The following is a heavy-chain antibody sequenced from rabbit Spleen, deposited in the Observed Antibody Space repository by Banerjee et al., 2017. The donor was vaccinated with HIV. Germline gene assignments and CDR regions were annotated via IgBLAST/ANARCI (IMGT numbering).Heavy chain of an antibody. D-gene: IGHD4-1*01. CDR3: ARETSSGWGVISFYFNF. CDR2: IYAGSSGST. CDR1: GFSFSSRYY. Sequence: QSLEESGGDLVKPGASLTLTCTASGFSFSSRYYMCWVRQAPGKGLEWIACIYAGSSGSTYYASWAKGRFTISKTSSTTVTLQMTSLTAADTATYFCARETSSGWGVISFYFNFWGPGTLVT. V-gene: IGHV1S40*01. J-gene: IGHJ4*01.